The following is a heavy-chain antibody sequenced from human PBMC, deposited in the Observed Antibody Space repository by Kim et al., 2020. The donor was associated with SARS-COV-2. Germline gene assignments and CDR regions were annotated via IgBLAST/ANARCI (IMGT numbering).Heavy chain of an antibody. CDR3: AKVSYYYDSSGSTGGFDY. CDR2: ISYDGSNK. Sequence: GGSLRLSCAASGFTFSSYGMHWVRQAPGKGLEWVAVISYDGSNKYYADSVKGRFTISRDNSKNTLYLQMNSLRAEDTAVYYCAKVSYYYDSSGSTGGFDYWGQGTLVTVSS. D-gene: IGHD3-22*01. J-gene: IGHJ4*02. CDR1: GFTFSSYG. V-gene: IGHV3-30*18.